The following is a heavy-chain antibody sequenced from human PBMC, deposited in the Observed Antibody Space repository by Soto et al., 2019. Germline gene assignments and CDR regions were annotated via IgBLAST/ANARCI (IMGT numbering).Heavy chain of an antibody. CDR1: GFTFSAYW. Sequence: GGSLRLSCSVSGFTFSAYWMHWVRQVPGKGLTWVSRISDDGSTATYADSVKGRFVISRDNAKNSLCLEMNTLRADDSGLYYCARGPRVSSTGTGAHWGRGTLVTVSS. J-gene: IGHJ4*02. CDR2: ISDDGSTA. CDR3: ARGPRVSSTGTGAH. V-gene: IGHV3-74*01. D-gene: IGHD1-1*01.